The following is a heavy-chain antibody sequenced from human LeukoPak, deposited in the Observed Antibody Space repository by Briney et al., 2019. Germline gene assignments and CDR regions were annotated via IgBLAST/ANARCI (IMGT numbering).Heavy chain of an antibody. D-gene: IGHD4-17*01. CDR2: IYNTGST. CDR3: ARDRTVTTPEA. J-gene: IGHJ4*02. Sequence: PSETLSLTCTVSGGSTSPYYWSWLRQPPGKGLECIGYIYNTGSTNYNPSLKSRVTISVDTSKNQLSLKLSSVTAADTAVYYCARDRTVTTPEAWGQGTLVTVSS. CDR1: GGSTSPYY. V-gene: IGHV4-59*01.